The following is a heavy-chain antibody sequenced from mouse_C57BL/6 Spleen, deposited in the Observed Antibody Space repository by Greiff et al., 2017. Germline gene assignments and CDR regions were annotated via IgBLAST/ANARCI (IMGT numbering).Heavy chain of an antibody. CDR2: INPNNGGT. Sequence: EVQLQQSGPELVKPGASVKMSCKASGYTFTDYNMHWVKQSHGKSLEWIGYINPNNGGTSSNQKFKGKATLTVNKSSSTAYMALRSLTSEDSAVYYCADGSNDYDPFAYWGQGTLVTVSA. D-gene: IGHD2-4*01. CDR3: ADGSNDYDPFAY. CDR1: GYTFTDYN. J-gene: IGHJ3*01. V-gene: IGHV1-22*01.